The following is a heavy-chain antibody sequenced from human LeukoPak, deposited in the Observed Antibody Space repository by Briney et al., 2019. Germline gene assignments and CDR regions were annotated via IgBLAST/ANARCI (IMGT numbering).Heavy chain of an antibody. CDR1: GFIFSAYT. Sequence: TGGSLRLSCAASGFIFSAYTMNWVRQAPGKGLEWVSSISSSSTYKYYADSVKGRFTISRDNAQNSVYLQMNSLRAEDTAVYYCARVAQYYYDSGGYYCPDYWGQGTLVTVSS. CDR3: ARVAQYYYDSGGYYCPDY. CDR2: ISSSSTYK. V-gene: IGHV3-21*01. J-gene: IGHJ4*02. D-gene: IGHD3-22*01.